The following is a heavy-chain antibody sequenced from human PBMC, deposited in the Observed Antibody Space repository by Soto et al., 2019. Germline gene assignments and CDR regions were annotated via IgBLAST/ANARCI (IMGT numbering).Heavy chain of an antibody. D-gene: IGHD4-17*01. CDR2: IYGNDDK. Sequence: QITLKESGPTLVTPTQTLTVTCTFSGFSLTTDAVLVGWVRQSPGKALEWIAFIYGNDDKRYSPSLRSRLTITKDTSKKQVVLTMTNMDPADTGTYSCVHRTTVTSEDYWGQGTLVTVSS. J-gene: IGHJ4*02. V-gene: IGHV2-5*01. CDR3: VHRTTVTSEDY. CDR1: GFSLTTDAVL.